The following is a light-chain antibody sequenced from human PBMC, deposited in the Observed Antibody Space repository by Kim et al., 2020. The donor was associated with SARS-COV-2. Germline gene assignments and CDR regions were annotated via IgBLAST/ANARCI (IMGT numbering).Light chain of an antibody. V-gene: IGLV2-23*02. CDR3: CSYAGSQSWV. CDR2: EVT. Sequence: GQSSTISCSGTSRDIGTYDLVSWYQQHPGKVPKLMICEVTKRPSGVSNRFSGSKTGNSASLTISGLQAEDEADYYCCSYAGSQSWVFGGGTQLTVL. CDR1: SRDIGTYDL. J-gene: IGLJ3*02.